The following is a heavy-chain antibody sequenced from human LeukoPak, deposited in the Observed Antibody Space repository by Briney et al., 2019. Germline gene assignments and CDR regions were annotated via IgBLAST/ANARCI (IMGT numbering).Heavy chain of an antibody. CDR1: GGSISSSSYY. V-gene: IGHV4-39*01. CDR3: ASEVGYCSGGSCYYFDY. CDR2: IYYSGST. J-gene: IGHJ4*02. D-gene: IGHD2-15*01. Sequence: SETLSLTCTVSGGSISSSSYYWGWLRQPPGRGLEWIGRIYYSGSTYYNPSLKSRVTISVDTSKNQLSLKLSSVTAADTAVYYCASEVGYCSGGSCYYFDYWGQGTLVTVSS.